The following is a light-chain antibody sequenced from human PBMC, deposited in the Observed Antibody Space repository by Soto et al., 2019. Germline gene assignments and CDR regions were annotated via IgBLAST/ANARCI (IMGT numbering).Light chain of an antibody. CDR2: DAS. CDR1: QSVSRNK. V-gene: IGKV3-20*01. J-gene: IGKJ1*01. Sequence: EVVLTQSPGTLSLSPGERATLSCRASQSVSRNKLAWYQQKPGQAPRLLIYDASSRTSGTPARVSGSGTGTYFTLTISGLEPEDFAVYYCQQYGSSPGTFGQGTKVEI. CDR3: QQYGSSPGT.